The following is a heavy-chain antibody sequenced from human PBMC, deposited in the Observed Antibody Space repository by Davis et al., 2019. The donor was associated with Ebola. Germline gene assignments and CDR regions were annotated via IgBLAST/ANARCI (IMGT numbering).Heavy chain of an antibody. D-gene: IGHD1-1*01. CDR3: ARGHNFGFEF. Sequence: GESLKISCAASGFTVSSNYMSWVRQAPGKGLEWVSVIYSGGTTYYADSVKGRFTISRDNSKNTLYLQMNSLRSDDTAVYYCARGHNFGFEFWGQGALVTVSS. CDR2: IYSGGTT. V-gene: IGHV3-53*05. CDR1: GFTVSSNY. J-gene: IGHJ4*02.